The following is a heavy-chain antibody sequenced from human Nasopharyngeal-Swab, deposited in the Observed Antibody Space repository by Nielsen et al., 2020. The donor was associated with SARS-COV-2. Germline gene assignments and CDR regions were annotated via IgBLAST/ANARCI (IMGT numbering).Heavy chain of an antibody. Sequence: VSQAPGKGLEWVAVISYDGSNKYYADSVKGRFTISRDNSKNTLYLQMNSLRAEDTAVYYCARAPGDGMDVWGQGTTVTVSS. V-gene: IGHV3-30*04. CDR3: ARAPGDGMDV. J-gene: IGHJ6*02. CDR2: ISYDGSNK.